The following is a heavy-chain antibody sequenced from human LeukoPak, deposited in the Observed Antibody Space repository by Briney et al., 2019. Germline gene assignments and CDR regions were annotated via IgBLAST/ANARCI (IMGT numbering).Heavy chain of an antibody. CDR2: IYYSGTT. Sequence: PSEALTLTCAVSGGFIGSYYWSWLRQPPGRGLEWIGYIYYSGTTNYNPSLKSRVTISVDTSKNQFSLKLTSVTAADTAVYYCAREDPQTTVPEGLDVWGQGTTVTVSS. J-gene: IGHJ6*02. D-gene: IGHD4-17*01. CDR1: GGFIGSYY. V-gene: IGHV4-59*01. CDR3: AREDPQTTVPEGLDV.